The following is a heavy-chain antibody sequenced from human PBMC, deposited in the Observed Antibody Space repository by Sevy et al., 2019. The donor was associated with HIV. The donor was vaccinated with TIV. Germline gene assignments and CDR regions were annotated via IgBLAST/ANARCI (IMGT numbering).Heavy chain of an antibody. V-gene: IGHV3-23*01. Sequence: GGYLRLSCAASGFTFSSYAMSWVRQAPGKGLEWVSAISGSGGSTYYADSVKGRFTISRDNSKNTLYLQMNSLRAEDTAVYYCAKDLYDRSGLHPGLSFDYWGQGTLVTVSS. D-gene: IGHD3-22*01. CDR3: AKDLYDRSGLHPGLSFDY. CDR2: ISGSGGST. J-gene: IGHJ4*02. CDR1: GFTFSSYA.